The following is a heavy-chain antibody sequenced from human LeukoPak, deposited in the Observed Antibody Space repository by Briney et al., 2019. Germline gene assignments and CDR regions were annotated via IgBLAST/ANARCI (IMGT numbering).Heavy chain of an antibody. V-gene: IGHV3-66*02. CDR1: GFTDSSNY. CDR2: IYSGGST. CDR3: ARPLRPRITIFGVVIRGWAFDI. Sequence: PGGSLRLSCAASGFTDSSNYMSWVRQAPGKGLEWVSVIYSGGSTYYADSVKGRFTISRDNSKNTLYLQMNSLRAEDTAVYYCARPLRPRITIFGVVIRGWAFDIWGQGTMVTVSS. D-gene: IGHD3-3*01. J-gene: IGHJ3*02.